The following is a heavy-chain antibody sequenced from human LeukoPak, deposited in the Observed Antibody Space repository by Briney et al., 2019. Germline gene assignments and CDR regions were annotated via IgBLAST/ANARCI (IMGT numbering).Heavy chain of an antibody. CDR2: IYTSGST. CDR3: AGEGYGSGSYSPAFDI. CDR1: GGSISSYY. J-gene: IGHJ3*02. Sequence: PSETLSLTCTVSGGSISSYYWSWIRQPAGEGLEWIGRIYTSGSTNYNPSLKSRVTMSVDTSKNQFSLKLSSVTAADTAVYYCAGEGYGSGSYSPAFDIWGQGTMVTVSS. D-gene: IGHD3-10*01. V-gene: IGHV4-4*07.